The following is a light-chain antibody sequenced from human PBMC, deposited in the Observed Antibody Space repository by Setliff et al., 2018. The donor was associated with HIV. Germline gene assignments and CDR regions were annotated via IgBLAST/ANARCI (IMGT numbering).Light chain of an antibody. CDR1: SSDVGAYNY. CDR2: DVS. V-gene: IGLV2-14*03. CDR3: SSYTSSSTVV. Sequence: QSALTQPASESGSPGQSITISCTGTSSDVGAYNYVSWYQQHPGKAPKLMIYDVSHWPSGVSNRFSGSKSGNTASLTISGLQAEDEADYYCSSYTSSSTVVFGGGTKVTVL. J-gene: IGLJ2*01.